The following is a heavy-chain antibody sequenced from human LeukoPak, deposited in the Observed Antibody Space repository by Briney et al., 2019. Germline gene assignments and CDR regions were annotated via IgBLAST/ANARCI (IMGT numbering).Heavy chain of an antibody. CDR1: GFAFSSYG. V-gene: IGHV3-23*01. CDR2: ISGSGGRT. D-gene: IGHD6-13*01. Sequence: GGTLRLSCAASGFAFSSYGLSWVRQAPGKGLEWLSAISGSGGRTYYADSVKGRFTISRDNSKNTLYLQMSSLRAEDTAVYYCAKARWHDYYYYYMDVWGKGTTVTVSS. CDR3: AKARWHDYYYYYMDV. J-gene: IGHJ6*03.